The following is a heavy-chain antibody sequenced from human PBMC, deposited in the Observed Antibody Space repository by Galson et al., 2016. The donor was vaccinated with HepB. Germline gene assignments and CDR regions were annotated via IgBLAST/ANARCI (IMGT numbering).Heavy chain of an antibody. CDR1: GFTFSTYA. CDR3: ARDFLWGLNIAFDY. Sequence: SLRLSCAASGFTFSTYAMYWVRQAPGKGLEWVAVISFDGSNKYYADSVKGRFTISRDNSKNTLYLQMNSLRVEDTAVYYCARDFLWGLNIAFDYWGQGTLVTVSS. CDR2: ISFDGSNK. V-gene: IGHV3-30-3*01. D-gene: IGHD2/OR15-2a*01. J-gene: IGHJ4*01.